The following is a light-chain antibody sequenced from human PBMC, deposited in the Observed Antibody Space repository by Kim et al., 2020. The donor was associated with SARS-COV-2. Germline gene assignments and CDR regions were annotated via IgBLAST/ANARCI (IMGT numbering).Light chain of an antibody. Sequence: DIVMTQSPLSLPVTPGEPASISCRSSQSLLHSNGYNYLDWYLQKPGQSPQLLIYLGSNRASGVPDRFSGRGSGTDFTLKISRVETEYVGVYYCMQALQTPYTFGQGTKLEI. J-gene: IGKJ2*01. CDR2: LGS. V-gene: IGKV2-28*01. CDR3: MQALQTPYT. CDR1: QSLLHSNGYNY.